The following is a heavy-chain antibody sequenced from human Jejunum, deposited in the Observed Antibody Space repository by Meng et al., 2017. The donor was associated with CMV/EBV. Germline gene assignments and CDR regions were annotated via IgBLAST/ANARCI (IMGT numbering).Heavy chain of an antibody. CDR2: VSYDGGST. CDR1: GFTFSAYT. V-gene: IGHV3-30-3*01. Sequence: SCAASGFTFSAYTIHLVRQTPGKGLEWVAVVSYDGGSTYYADSVKGRFTISRDNSKNTVFVQMNSLRPDDTAVYYCARETLELGYWGQGTLVTVSS. J-gene: IGHJ4*02. D-gene: IGHD1-1*01. CDR3: ARETLELGY.